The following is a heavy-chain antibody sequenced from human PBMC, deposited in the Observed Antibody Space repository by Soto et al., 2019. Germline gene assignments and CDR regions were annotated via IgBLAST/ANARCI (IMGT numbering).Heavy chain of an antibody. Sequence: QVQLVESGGGVVQPGRSLRLSCAASGFTFSSYGMHWVRQAPGKGLEWVAAIWFDGSNKYYVDSVKGRFTISRDNSKNTLYLQMNTLRAEDTAVYYCATGSSSWYSPEYFQHWGQGTLVTVSS. CDR1: GFTFSSYG. J-gene: IGHJ1*01. D-gene: IGHD6-13*01. V-gene: IGHV3-33*01. CDR2: IWFDGSNK. CDR3: ATGSSSWYSPEYFQH.